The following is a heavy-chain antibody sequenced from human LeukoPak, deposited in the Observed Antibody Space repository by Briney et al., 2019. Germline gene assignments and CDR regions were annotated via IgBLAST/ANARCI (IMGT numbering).Heavy chain of an antibody. Sequence: GESLKISCKGSGYSFTSYWIGWVRQMPGKGLEWMGIIYPGDSDTRYSPSFQGQVTISADKSISTAYLQWSSLKASDTAMYYCARLGGSGSYHQPIDYWGQGTLVIVSS. CDR3: ARLGGSGSYHQPIDY. V-gene: IGHV5-51*01. D-gene: IGHD3-10*01. CDR2: IYPGDSDT. J-gene: IGHJ4*02. CDR1: GYSFTSYW.